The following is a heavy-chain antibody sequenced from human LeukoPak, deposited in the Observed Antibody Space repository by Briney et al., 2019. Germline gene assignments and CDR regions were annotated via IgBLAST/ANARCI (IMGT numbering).Heavy chain of an antibody. D-gene: IGHD3-22*01. V-gene: IGHV3-23*01. Sequence: PGGSLRLSCAASGFTFSSYAMSWVRQAPGKGLEWVSAISGSGGSTYYADSVKGRFTISRDNSKNTLYLQMNGLRAEDTAVYYCAKPTFTITMIVVVPPFDYWGRGTLVTVSS. CDR2: ISGSGGST. J-gene: IGHJ4*02. CDR3: AKPTFTITMIVVVPPFDY. CDR1: GFTFSSYA.